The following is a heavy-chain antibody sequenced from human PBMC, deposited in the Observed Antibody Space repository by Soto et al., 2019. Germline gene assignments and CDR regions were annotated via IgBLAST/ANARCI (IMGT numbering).Heavy chain of an antibody. CDR2: ISPYTGNT. CDR1: GYIFVNYG. D-gene: IGHD3-16*01. Sequence: QVKLVQSGDEVKKPGASVKVSCKASGYIFVNYGIAWVRQAPGQGLEWMGWISPYTGNTHSATQVQGRLTMTTDTSTSTAYMDLGRLTSDDTAVYYCVMVDNYVTPTPQDVWGQGTTVTVSS. J-gene: IGHJ6*02. V-gene: IGHV1-18*01. CDR3: VMVDNYVTPTPQDV.